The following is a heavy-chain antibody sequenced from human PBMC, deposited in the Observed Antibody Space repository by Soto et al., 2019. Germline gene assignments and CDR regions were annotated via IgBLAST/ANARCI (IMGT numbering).Heavy chain of an antibody. Sequence: GGFLRLSCAASGFTVINNYMSWVRQAPGKGLEWVSLIYSGGSTYYADSVKGRFTISRDSSKNTLYLQMNSLRAEDTAMYYCAAYSHKGYWGQGTLVTVSS. CDR2: IYSGGST. J-gene: IGHJ4*02. CDR3: AAYSHKGY. V-gene: IGHV3-66*01. CDR1: GFTVINNY. D-gene: IGHD3-16*01.